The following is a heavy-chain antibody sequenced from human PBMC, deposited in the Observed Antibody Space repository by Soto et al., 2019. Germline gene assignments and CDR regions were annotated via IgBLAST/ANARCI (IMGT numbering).Heavy chain of an antibody. CDR2: INPNSGGT. CDR3: ARGGSRFLEDGAYYYGMDV. Sequence: ASVKVSCKASGYTFTGYYMHWVRQAPGQGLEWMGWINPNSGGTNYAQKFQGWVTMTRDTSISTAYMELSRLRSDDTAVYYCARGGSRFLEDGAYYYGMDVWGQGTTVTVSS. CDR1: GYTFTGYY. V-gene: IGHV1-2*04. J-gene: IGHJ6*02. D-gene: IGHD3-3*01.